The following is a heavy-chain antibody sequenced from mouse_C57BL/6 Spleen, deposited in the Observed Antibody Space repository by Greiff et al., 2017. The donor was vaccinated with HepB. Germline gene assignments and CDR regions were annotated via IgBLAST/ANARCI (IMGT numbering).Heavy chain of an antibody. CDR2: ISSGGSYT. Sequence: EVHLVESGGDLVKPGGSLKLSCAASGFTFSSYGMSWVRQTPDKRLEWVATISSGGSYTYYPDSVKGRFTISRDNAKNTLYLQMSSLKSEDTAMYYCARGGDGNYAMDYWGQGTSVTVSS. V-gene: IGHV5-6*01. J-gene: IGHJ4*01. CDR1: GFTFSSYG. CDR3: ARGGDGNYAMDY. D-gene: IGHD1-1*01.